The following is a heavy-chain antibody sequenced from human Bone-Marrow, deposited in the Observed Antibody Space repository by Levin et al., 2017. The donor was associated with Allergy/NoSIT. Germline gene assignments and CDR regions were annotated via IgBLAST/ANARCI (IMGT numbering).Heavy chain of an antibody. J-gene: IGHJ6*02. CDR3: ASFLPHYGDYAEYYYGMDV. Sequence: TGGSLRLSCAASGFTFSDYYMSWIRQAPGKGLEWVSYISSSGSTIYYADSVKGRFTISRDNAKNSLYLQMNSLRAEDTAVYYCASFLPHYGDYAEYYYGMDVWGQGTTVTVSS. D-gene: IGHD4-17*01. CDR2: ISSSGSTI. V-gene: IGHV3-11*01. CDR1: GFTFSDYY.